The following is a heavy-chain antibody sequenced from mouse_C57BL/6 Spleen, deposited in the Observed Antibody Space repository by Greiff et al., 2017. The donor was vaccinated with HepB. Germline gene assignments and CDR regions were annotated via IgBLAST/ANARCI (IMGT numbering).Heavy chain of an antibody. CDR1: GYAFSSSW. D-gene: IGHD1-1*01. CDR2: IYPGDGDT. CDR3: AREGILFTTVVATDFDD. V-gene: IGHV1-82*01. J-gene: IGHJ2*01. Sequence: VQLQQSGPELVKPGASVKISCKASGYAFSSSWMNWVKQRPGKGLEWIGRIYPGDGDTNYNGKFKGKATLTADKSSSTAYMQLSSLTSEDSAVYFCAREGILFTTVVATDFDDWGQGTTLTVSS.